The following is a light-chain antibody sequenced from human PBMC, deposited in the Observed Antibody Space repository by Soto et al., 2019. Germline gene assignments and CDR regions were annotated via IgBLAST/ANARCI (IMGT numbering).Light chain of an antibody. Sequence: ETVVTQSPVTLSVSPGEGATLSCRTSQSVGYNLAWYQQKPGQAPRPLIYGASTRTTGIPARFSGSGSGTEFTLTITSLQSDDFAVYYCPQYGNWPEYSFGQGTKLQIK. CDR3: PQYGNWPEYS. CDR1: QSVGYN. J-gene: IGKJ2*03. V-gene: IGKV3-15*01. CDR2: GAS.